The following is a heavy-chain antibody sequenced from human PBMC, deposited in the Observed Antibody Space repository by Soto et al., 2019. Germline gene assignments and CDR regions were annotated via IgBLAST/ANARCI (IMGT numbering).Heavy chain of an antibody. CDR1: GGSISSSNW. D-gene: IGHD3-22*01. Sequence: QVQLQESGPGLVKPSGTLSLTCAVSGGSISSSNWWSWVRQPPGKGLEWIGEIYHSGSTNYNPSLKSRVTISVDKSKNQFSLKLSSVTAADTVVYYCARASQKYYYDSSGPFDYWGQGTLVTVSS. CDR3: ARASQKYYYDSSGPFDY. CDR2: IYHSGST. V-gene: IGHV4-4*02. J-gene: IGHJ4*02.